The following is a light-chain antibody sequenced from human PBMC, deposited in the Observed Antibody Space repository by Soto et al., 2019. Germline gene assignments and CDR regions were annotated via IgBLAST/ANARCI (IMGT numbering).Light chain of an antibody. Sequence: IQLTQSPSSLFESVGDSVTITCRASQDISSSLAWYQQKPGKAPKLLIYAASILQSGVPTRFSGSGFGTDFTLTISSLQAENFASYFCQQLRSYPATFGGGTKVDIK. CDR1: QDISSS. J-gene: IGKJ4*01. CDR2: AAS. CDR3: QQLRSYPAT. V-gene: IGKV1-9*01.